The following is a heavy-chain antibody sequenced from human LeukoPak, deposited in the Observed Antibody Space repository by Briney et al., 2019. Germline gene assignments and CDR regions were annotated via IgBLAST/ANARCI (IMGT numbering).Heavy chain of an antibody. CDR2: IYYTENT. D-gene: IGHD1-26*01. J-gene: IGHJ3*02. Sequence: SETLSLTCTVSGVSISSSYSYWGWIRQPPGMGLEWIGSIYYTENTYYNPSLKSRVTISVDTSKNQFSLKLSSVTAADTAVYYCATRIVGATLLFFPNAFDIWGQGTMVTVSS. CDR3: ATRIVGATLLFFPNAFDI. CDR1: GVSISSSYSY. V-gene: IGHV4-39*07.